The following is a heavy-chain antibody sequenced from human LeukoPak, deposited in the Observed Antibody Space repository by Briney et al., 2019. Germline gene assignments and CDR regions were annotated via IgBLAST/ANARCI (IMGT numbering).Heavy chain of an antibody. CDR1: GFTVSSNY. D-gene: IGHD3-10*01. CDR3: AKTLLYYYGSGSRFDY. J-gene: IGHJ4*02. CDR2: IYSDGST. Sequence: PGGSLRLSCAASGFTVSSNYMSWVRQAPGKGLEWVSVIYSDGSTYYADSVKGRFTISRDNSKNTLYLQMNSLRAEDTAVYYCAKTLLYYYGSGSRFDYWGQGTLVTVSS. V-gene: IGHV3-53*01.